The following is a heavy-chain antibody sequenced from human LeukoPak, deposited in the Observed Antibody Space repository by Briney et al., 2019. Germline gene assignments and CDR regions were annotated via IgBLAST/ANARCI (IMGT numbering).Heavy chain of an antibody. V-gene: IGHV3-23*01. CDR1: GFTFSSYA. Sequence: QSGGSLRLSCAASGFTFSSYAMGWVRQAPGQGLEWVSSISGSASTTYYADSVKGRFTISRDNSKNTLYLQMNSLRAEDTAVYYCAKRQWIQLWSPRGYWGQGTLVTVSS. CDR2: ISGSASTT. J-gene: IGHJ4*02. CDR3: AKRQWIQLWSPRGY. D-gene: IGHD5-18*01.